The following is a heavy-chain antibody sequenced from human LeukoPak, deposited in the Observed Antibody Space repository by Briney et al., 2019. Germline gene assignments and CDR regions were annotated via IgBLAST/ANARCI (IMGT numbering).Heavy chain of an antibody. D-gene: IGHD3-3*01. CDR1: GGSVSSGSYY. V-gene: IGHV4-61*01. Sequence: SETLSLTCTVSGGSVSSGSYYWSWIRQPPGKGLEWIGYIYYSGSTNYNPSLKSRVTISVDTSKNQFSLKLSSVTAADTTVYYCARAPTITIFGVVIKQAWFDPWGQGTLVTVSS. CDR2: IYYSGST. J-gene: IGHJ5*02. CDR3: ARAPTITIFGVVIKQAWFDP.